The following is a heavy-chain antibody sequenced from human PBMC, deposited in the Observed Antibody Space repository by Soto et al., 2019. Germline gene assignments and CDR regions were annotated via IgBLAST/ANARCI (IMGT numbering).Heavy chain of an antibody. CDR2: ISYDGSDK. D-gene: IGHD3-22*01. J-gene: IGHJ3*02. Sequence: GWSLRLSCASSVFTFKNYGMRWGRQAPGKGLEWVAVISYDGSDKYYADSVKGRFTISRDSSKNMLYLQMNSLRAEDTAIYYCAKESYYDSSDYNAFDIWGQGTMVTVSS. V-gene: IGHV3-30*18. CDR3: AKESYYDSSDYNAFDI. CDR1: VFTFKNYG.